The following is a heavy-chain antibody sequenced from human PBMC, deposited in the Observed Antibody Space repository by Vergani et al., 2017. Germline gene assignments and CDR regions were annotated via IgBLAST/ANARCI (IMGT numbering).Heavy chain of an antibody. Sequence: EVQLVESGGGLVQPGGSLRLSCAASGFTFSSYWMHWVRQAPGKGLVWVSRINSDGSSTSYADSVKGRFTISRDTAKNTLYLQMNSLRAEDTAVYYCATDIVVVVAATSDYWGQGTLVTVSS. D-gene: IGHD2-15*01. CDR2: INSDGSST. CDR3: ATDIVVVVAATSDY. V-gene: IGHV3-74*01. CDR1: GFTFSSYW. J-gene: IGHJ4*02.